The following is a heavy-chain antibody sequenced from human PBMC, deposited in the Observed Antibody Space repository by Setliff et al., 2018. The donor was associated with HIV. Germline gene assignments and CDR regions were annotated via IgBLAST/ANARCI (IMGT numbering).Heavy chain of an antibody. D-gene: IGHD3-22*01. V-gene: IGHV1-69*10. CDR2: IIPILGIA. CDR1: GGTFSSYA. Sequence: GASVKVSCKASGGTFSSYAINWVRQAPGQGLEWMGGIIPILGIANYAQKFQGRVTITADKSTSTAYMELSSLRSEDTAVYYCARDREYYYDNSGSPSFDYWSQGTLVTVSS. J-gene: IGHJ4*02. CDR3: ARDREYYYDNSGSPSFDY.